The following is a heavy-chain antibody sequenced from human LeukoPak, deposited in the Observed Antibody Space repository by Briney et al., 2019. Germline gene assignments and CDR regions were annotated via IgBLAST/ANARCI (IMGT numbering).Heavy chain of an antibody. CDR1: GFTFSTYE. Sequence: GGSLRLSCTASGFTFSTYEMNWVRQAPGKGLEWISYINSRSKTISYADSVKGRFTISRDNAKNSLYLQMNSLRAEDTAVYYCARDGETRFSSYSSGWASQWLDYYYYYMDVWGKGTTVTVSS. D-gene: IGHD6-19*01. V-gene: IGHV3-48*03. J-gene: IGHJ6*03. CDR2: INSRSKTI. CDR3: ARDGETRFSSYSSGWASQWLDYYYYYMDV.